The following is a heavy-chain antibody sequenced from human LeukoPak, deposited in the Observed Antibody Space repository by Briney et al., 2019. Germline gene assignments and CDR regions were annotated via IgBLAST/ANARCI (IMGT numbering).Heavy chain of an antibody. CDR1: GGTFSSYA. Sequence: SVKVSCKASGGTFSSYAISWVRQAPGQGLEWLGGIIPIFGTANYAQKFQGRVTITADESTSTAYMELSSLRSEDTAVYYCARDRAGGPHPFDYWGQGTLVTVSS. J-gene: IGHJ4*02. CDR2: IIPIFGTA. CDR3: ARDRAGGPHPFDY. V-gene: IGHV1-69*13.